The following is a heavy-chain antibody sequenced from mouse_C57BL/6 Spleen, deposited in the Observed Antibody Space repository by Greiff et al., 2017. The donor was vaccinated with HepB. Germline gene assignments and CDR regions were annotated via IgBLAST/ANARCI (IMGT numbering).Heavy chain of an antibody. CDR1: GYTLTSYW. CDR3: ARPSHGYPFAY. V-gene: IGHV1-64*01. J-gene: IGHJ3*01. D-gene: IGHD2-2*01. Sequence: VQLQQSGAELVKPGASVKLSCKASGYTLTSYWMHWVKQRPGQGLEWIGMIHPNSGSTNYNEKFKSKATLTVDKSSSTAYMQLSSLTSEVSAVYYCARPSHGYPFAYWGQGTLVTVSA. CDR2: IHPNSGST.